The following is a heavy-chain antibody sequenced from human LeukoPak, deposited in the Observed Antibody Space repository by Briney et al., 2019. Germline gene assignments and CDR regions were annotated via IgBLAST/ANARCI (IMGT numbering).Heavy chain of an antibody. CDR2: INHGGST. CDR1: GGSFSGYY. Sequence: SETLSLTCAVYGGSFSGYYWSWIRQPPGKGLEWIGEINHGGSTNYNPSLKSRVTISVDTSKNQFSLKLSSVTAADTAVYYCARAPPRYCSGGSCNHRENPRPRYYFDYWGQGTLVTVSS. V-gene: IGHV4-34*01. J-gene: IGHJ4*02. D-gene: IGHD2-15*01. CDR3: ARAPPRYCSGGSCNHRENPRPRYYFDY.